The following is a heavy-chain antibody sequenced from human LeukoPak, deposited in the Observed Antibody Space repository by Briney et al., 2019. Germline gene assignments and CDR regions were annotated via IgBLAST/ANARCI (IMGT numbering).Heavy chain of an antibody. CDR1: RGSISSGGYY. J-gene: IGHJ5*02. D-gene: IGHD1-26*01. V-gene: IGHV4-31*03. Sequence: SETLSLTCTVSRGSISSGGYYWSWIRQHPGKGLEWIGYIYYSGSTYYNPSLKSRVTISVDTSKNQFSLKLSSVTAADTAVYYCASGSGSYSQVNWFDPWGQGTLVTVSS. CDR3: ASGSGSYSQVNWFDP. CDR2: IYYSGST.